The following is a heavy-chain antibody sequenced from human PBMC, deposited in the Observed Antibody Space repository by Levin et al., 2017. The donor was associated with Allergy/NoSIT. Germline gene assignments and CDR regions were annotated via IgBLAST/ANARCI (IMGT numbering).Heavy chain of an antibody. D-gene: IGHD3-10*01. J-gene: IGHJ6*02. CDR1: GDSISRGDYY. CDR3: ARDECAWLGECYGMDV. V-gene: IGHV4-31*03. Sequence: SQTLSLTCSVSGDSISRGDYYWSWIRQHPGEGLEWIGFISYSGSAYYNPSLKSRLTVSLDKSKNQFSLKLSSVTVADTAVYYCARDECAWLGECYGMDVWSQGTTVTVSS. CDR2: ISYSGSA.